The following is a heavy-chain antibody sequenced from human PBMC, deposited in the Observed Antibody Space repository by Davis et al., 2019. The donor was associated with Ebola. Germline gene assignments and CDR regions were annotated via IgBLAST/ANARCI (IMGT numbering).Heavy chain of an antibody. CDR1: GGSISSYY. CDR2: IYYSGST. Sequence: MPGGSLRLSCTVSGGSISSYYWSWIRQPPGKGLEWIGYIYYSGSTNYNPSLKSRVTISVDTSKNQFSLKLSSVTAADTAVYYCARSIMVRGVIAHWYYGMDVWGQGTTVTVSS. D-gene: IGHD3-10*01. J-gene: IGHJ6*02. V-gene: IGHV4-59*01. CDR3: ARSIMVRGVIAHWYYGMDV.